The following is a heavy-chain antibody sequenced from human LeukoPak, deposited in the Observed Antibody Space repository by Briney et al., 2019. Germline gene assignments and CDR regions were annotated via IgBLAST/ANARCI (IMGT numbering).Heavy chain of an antibody. D-gene: IGHD3/OR15-3a*01. Sequence: ASVKVSCKASGYTFTRYGIIWVRQAPGQGLEWMGWISAYNGNTNYAQKLQGRVTMTTDTSTSTAYMELRSLRSDDTAVYYCARDRGLVRGHNINWFDPWGQGTLVTVSS. J-gene: IGHJ5*02. CDR1: GYTFTRYG. CDR3: ARDRGLVRGHNINWFDP. CDR2: ISAYNGNT. V-gene: IGHV1-18*01.